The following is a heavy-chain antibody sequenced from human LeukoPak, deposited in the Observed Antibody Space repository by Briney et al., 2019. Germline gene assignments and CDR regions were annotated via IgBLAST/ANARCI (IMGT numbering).Heavy chain of an antibody. CDR2: IHYSGRT. CDR1: GGSISNDY. J-gene: IGHJ5*02. D-gene: IGHD1-26*01. CDR3: ARNSGNYLGWFDP. V-gene: IGHV4-59*04. Sequence: QVQLQESGPGQVKPSETLSLTCTVSGGSISNDYWSWIRQPPAKGLEWIGTIHYSGRTYYNPSLKSRVTISVDTSKNQFSLKMSSVTAADTAMYYCARNSGNYLGWFDPWGQGTLVTVSS.